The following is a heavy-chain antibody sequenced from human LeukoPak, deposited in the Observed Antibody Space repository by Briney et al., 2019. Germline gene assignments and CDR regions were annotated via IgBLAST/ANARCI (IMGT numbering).Heavy chain of an antibody. CDR2: IDYSGRT. CDR3: ASNIPTPTTSPPLGY. D-gene: IGHD1-1*01. V-gene: IGHV4-59*08. CDR1: GASISSYY. J-gene: IGHJ4*02. Sequence: SETLSLTCSVSGASISSYYWNWIRQPPGKGLEWIGYIDYSGRTKYNPSLQSRVTISVDTSKTQFSLRLGSVTAADTAVYFCASNIPTPTTSPPLGYWGQGTLVTVSS.